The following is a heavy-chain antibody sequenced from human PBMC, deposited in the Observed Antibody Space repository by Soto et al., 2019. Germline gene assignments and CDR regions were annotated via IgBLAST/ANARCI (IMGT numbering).Heavy chain of an antibody. D-gene: IGHD3-10*01. Sequence: GASVKVSCKASGYTFFTYDISWVRQAPGQGLEWMGWISTYSGDTKYAQKFQGRVTMTTDTSTTTAYLELRSLRSDDTAVYYCATHRGGGGYWGQGTLVTVSS. V-gene: IGHV1-18*01. CDR2: ISTYSGDT. CDR3: ATHRGGGGY. CDR1: GYTFFTYD. J-gene: IGHJ4*02.